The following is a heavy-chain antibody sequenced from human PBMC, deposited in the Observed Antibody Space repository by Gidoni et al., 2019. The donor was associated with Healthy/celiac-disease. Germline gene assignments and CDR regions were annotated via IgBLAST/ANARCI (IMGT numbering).Heavy chain of an antibody. J-gene: IGHJ3*02. Sequence: QVQLVQSGAEVKKPGASVKVSCKASGYTFTGYYMHWVRQAPGQGLEWMGWINPNSGGTNYAQKFQGWVTKTRDTSISTAYMELSRLRSDDTAVYYCARNKGYGYANDAFDIWGQGTMVTVSS. CDR1: GYTFTGYY. D-gene: IGHD5-18*01. CDR2: INPNSGGT. V-gene: IGHV1-2*04. CDR3: ARNKGYGYANDAFDI.